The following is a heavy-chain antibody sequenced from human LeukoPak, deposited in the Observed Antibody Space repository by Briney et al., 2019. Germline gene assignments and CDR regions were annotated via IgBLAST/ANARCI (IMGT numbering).Heavy chain of an antibody. Sequence: GGSLRLSCAASGFTFSSYSMNWVRQAPGKGLEWVSSISSSSSYIYYADSVKGRFTISRDNAKNSLYLQMNSLRAEDTAVYYCARGNDYGDYGDFDYWGQGTLVTVSS. J-gene: IGHJ4*02. CDR1: GFTFSSYS. V-gene: IGHV3-21*01. CDR3: ARGNDYGDYGDFDY. CDR2: ISSSSSYI. D-gene: IGHD4-17*01.